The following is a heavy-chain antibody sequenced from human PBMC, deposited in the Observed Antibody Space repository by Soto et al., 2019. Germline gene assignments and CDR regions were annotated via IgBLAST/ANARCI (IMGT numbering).Heavy chain of an antibody. D-gene: IGHD6-13*01. CDR3: AKRGGAAGTGYNYGMDV. CDR2: ISYDGRNK. V-gene: IGHV3-30*18. Sequence: QVQLVESGGGVVQPGGSLRLSCAASGFTFSTYAMHWVRQAPGTGLEWVAVISYDGRNKYYADSVKGRFTISRDNSKNTLGLKMNSLRTEDTAVYYCAKRGGAAGTGYNYGMDVWGQGTTVTVSS. CDR1: GFTFSTYA. J-gene: IGHJ6*02.